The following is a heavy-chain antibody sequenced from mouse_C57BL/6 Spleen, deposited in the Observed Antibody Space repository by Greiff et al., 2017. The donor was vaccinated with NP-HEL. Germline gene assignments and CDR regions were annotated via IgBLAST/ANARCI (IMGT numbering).Heavy chain of an antibody. Sequence: QVQLQQPGAELVKPGASVKLSCKASGYTFTSYWMHWVKQRPGQGLEWIGMIHPNSGSTNYNEKFKSKATLTVDKSSSTAYMQLSSLTSEDSAVYYCARVTTVVATDWFAYWGQGTLVTVSA. J-gene: IGHJ3*01. CDR3: ARVTTVVATDWFAY. CDR1: GYTFTSYW. V-gene: IGHV1-64*01. CDR2: IHPNSGST. D-gene: IGHD1-1*01.